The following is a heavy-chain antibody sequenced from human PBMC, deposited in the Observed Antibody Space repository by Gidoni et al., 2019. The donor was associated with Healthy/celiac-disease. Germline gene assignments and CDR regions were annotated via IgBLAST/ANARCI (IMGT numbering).Heavy chain of an antibody. Sequence: RLSCAASGFTFSSYSMNWVRQAPGKGLGWVSSISSSSSYIYYADSVKGRFTISRDNAKNSLYLQMNSLRAEDTAVYYCARDGRPALYYDSSGYSAYWGQGTLVTVSS. V-gene: IGHV3-21*01. CDR2: ISSSSSYI. CDR3: ARDGRPALYYDSSGYSAY. CDR1: GFTFSSYS. D-gene: IGHD3-22*01. J-gene: IGHJ4*02.